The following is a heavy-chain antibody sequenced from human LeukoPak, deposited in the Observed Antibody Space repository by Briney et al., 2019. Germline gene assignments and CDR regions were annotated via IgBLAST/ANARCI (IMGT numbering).Heavy chain of an antibody. V-gene: IGHV3-30*02. CDR3: AKASGIAVAGDSYYYMDA. CDR2: IRYDGSDK. D-gene: IGHD6-19*01. CDR1: GFTFSSYG. J-gene: IGHJ6*03. Sequence: PGGSLRLSCAASGFTFSSYGMHWVRQAPGKGLEWVAFIRYDGSDKYYADSVKGRFTISRDSSKNTLYLQMNSLRAEDTAVSYCAKASGIAVAGDSYYYMDAWGKGTTVTISS.